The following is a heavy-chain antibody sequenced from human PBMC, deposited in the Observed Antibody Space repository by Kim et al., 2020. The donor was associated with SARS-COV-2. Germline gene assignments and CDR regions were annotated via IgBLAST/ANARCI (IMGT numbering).Heavy chain of an antibody. J-gene: IGHJ6*02. CDR1: GFTFSSYA. D-gene: IGHD5-18*01. V-gene: IGHV3-30*04. CDR3: ARGRYSYGYYRDYGMDV. CDR2: ISYDGSNK. Sequence: GGSLRLSCAASGFTFSSYAMHWVRQAPGKGLEWVAVISYDGSNKYYADSVKGRFTISRDNSKNTQYLQMNSLRAEDTAVYYCARGRYSYGYYRDYGMDVWGQGTTVTVSS.